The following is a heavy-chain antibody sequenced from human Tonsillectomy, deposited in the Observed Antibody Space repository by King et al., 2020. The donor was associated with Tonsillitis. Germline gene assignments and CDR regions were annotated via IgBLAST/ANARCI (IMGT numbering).Heavy chain of an antibody. Sequence: VQLVESGGAWVQPGGSLRLSCAASGFAFSSYAMSWVRQAPGKGPEWVSAITDGGSKTYYADSVEGRLTISRDNSKNTLYLQMNSLRAEDTAIYYCARGSWGVGPYYGMDVWGRGTTVTVSS. J-gene: IGHJ6*02. D-gene: IGHD1-26*01. V-gene: IGHV3-23*04. CDR2: ITDGGSKT. CDR3: ARGSWGVGPYYGMDV. CDR1: GFAFSSYA.